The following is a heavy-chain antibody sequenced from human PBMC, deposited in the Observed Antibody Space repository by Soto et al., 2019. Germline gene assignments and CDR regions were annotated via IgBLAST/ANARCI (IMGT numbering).Heavy chain of an antibody. Sequence: ASVKVSFKASGYTFTGYYMHWVRQAPGQGLEWMGWINPNSGGTNYAQKFQGWVTMTRDTSISTAYMELSRLRSDDTAVYYCARDRGIAPNLFDYWGQGTLVTVSS. CDR2: INPNSGGT. J-gene: IGHJ4*02. CDR3: ARDRGIAPNLFDY. CDR1: GYTFTGYY. V-gene: IGHV1-2*04. D-gene: IGHD6-13*01.